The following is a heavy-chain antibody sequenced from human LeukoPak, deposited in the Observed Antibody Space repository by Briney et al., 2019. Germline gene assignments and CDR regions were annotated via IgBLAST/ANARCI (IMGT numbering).Heavy chain of an antibody. D-gene: IGHD6-13*01. J-gene: IGHJ6*02. Sequence: PGGSLRLSCAASGFTFSSYWMSWVRQAPGKGLEWVANIKQDGSAKYYVDSVKGRFTISRDNAKNSLYLQMNSLRAEDTAVYYCARDIAAAGTIYYYYYGMDVWGQGTTVTVSS. V-gene: IGHV3-7*01. CDR2: IKQDGSAK. CDR3: ARDIAAAGTIYYYYYGMDV. CDR1: GFTFSSYW.